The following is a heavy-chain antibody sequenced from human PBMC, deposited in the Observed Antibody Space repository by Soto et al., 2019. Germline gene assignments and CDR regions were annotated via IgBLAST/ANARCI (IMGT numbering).Heavy chain of an antibody. J-gene: IGHJ4*02. D-gene: IGHD2-2*01. V-gene: IGHV1-8*01. CDR1: GYTFTSYD. Sequence: QVQLVQSGAEVKEPGASVRVSCKASGYTFTSYDINWVRQATGQGLEWMGWMNPESRNTGYAQKFQGRVTMTRDTSISTAYSDLTSLRSEDTAVYYCARFVRHQLPTIDFWGQGTLVSVAS. CDR3: ARFVRHQLPTIDF. CDR2: MNPESRNT.